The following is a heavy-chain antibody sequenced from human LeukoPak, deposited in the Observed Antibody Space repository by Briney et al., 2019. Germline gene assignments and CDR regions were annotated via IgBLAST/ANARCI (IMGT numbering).Heavy chain of an antibody. Sequence: GGSLRLSCAASGFTFTNYWMSWVRQAPGKGLEWVANIKQDGSEKYYVDSVKGRFTISRDNSKNTLYLQMNSLRAEDTAVYYCAKVLRDEIAVAGNYFDYWGQGTLVTVSS. CDR1: GFTFTNYW. D-gene: IGHD6-19*01. J-gene: IGHJ4*02. V-gene: IGHV3-7*01. CDR3: AKVLRDEIAVAGNYFDY. CDR2: IKQDGSEK.